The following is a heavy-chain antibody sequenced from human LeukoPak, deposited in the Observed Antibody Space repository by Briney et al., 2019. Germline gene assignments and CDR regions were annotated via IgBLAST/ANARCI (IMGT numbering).Heavy chain of an antibody. V-gene: IGHV3-23*01. J-gene: IGHJ4*02. D-gene: IGHD6-19*01. CDR2: IISTGGST. CDR1: GFTFSSCA. CDR3: AKGYSSGWRTYFDY. Sequence: GGSLRLSCAASGFTFSSCAMSWVRQAPGKGLERVSGIISTGGSTYYADSVKGRFTISRDNSKSTLSLQMDSLRAEDTAVYYCAKGYSSGWRTYFDYWGQGTLVTVSS.